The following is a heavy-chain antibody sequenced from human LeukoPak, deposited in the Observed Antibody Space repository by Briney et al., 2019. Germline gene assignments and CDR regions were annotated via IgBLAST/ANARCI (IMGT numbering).Heavy chain of an antibody. D-gene: IGHD5-12*01. CDR3: ARGRYSGYDI. CDR2: ISSSGSTI. CDR1: GFTFRNFE. J-gene: IGHJ4*02. V-gene: IGHV3-48*03. Sequence: GGSLRLSCAASGFTFRNFEFSWVRQAPGKGLEWLSYISSSGSTISYADSVRGRFTFSRDNAKNSVFLLMNNLRAEDTAVYYCARGRYSGYDIWGQGTLVTVSS.